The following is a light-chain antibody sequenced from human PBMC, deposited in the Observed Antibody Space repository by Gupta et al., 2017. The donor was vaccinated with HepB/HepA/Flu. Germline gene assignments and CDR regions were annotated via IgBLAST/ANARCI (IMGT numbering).Light chain of an antibody. CDR3: CSYAGSSTYV. Sequence: QSALTQPASVSGSPGQSIIISCTGTNSDVGSYNLVSWYQQHPGKVLKLMIYEVSKRPSGVSNRFSGSKSGNTASLTISGLQAEDEADYYCCSYAGSSTYVFGTGTKVTVL. J-gene: IGLJ1*01. CDR1: NSDVGSYNL. V-gene: IGLV2-23*02. CDR2: EVS.